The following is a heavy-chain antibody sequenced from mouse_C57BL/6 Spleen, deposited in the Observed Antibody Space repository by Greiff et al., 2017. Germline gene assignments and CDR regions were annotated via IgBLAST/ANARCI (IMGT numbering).Heavy chain of an antibody. V-gene: IGHV1-19*01. D-gene: IGHD2-4*01. CDR2: INPYNGGT. Sequence: EVQLQQSGPVLVKPGASVKMSCKASGYTFTDYYMNWVKQSHGKSLEWIGVINPYNGGTSYNQKFKGKATLTVYKSSSTAYMELNSLTSEDSAVYYCARRDDSFAYWGQGTLVTVSA. CDR1: GYTFTDYY. J-gene: IGHJ3*01. CDR3: ARRDDSFAY.